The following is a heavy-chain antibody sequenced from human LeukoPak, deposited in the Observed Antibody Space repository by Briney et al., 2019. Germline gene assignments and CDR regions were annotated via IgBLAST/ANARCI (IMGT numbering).Heavy chain of an antibody. D-gene: IGHD3-16*02. Sequence: ASVKVSCKASGYTFTSYDINWVRQATGQGLEWMGWMNPNSGNTGYAKKFQGRVTMTRNTSISTAYMELSSLRSEDTAVYYCARPTFGGVIVRGYGMDVWGQGTTVTVSS. CDR3: ARPTFGGVIVRGYGMDV. CDR2: MNPNSGNT. CDR1: GYTFTSYD. J-gene: IGHJ6*02. V-gene: IGHV1-8*01.